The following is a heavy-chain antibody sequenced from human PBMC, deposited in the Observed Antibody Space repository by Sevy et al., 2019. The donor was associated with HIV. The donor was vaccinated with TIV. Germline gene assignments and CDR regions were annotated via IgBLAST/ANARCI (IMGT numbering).Heavy chain of an antibody. D-gene: IGHD3-9*01. V-gene: IGHV4-31*01. Sequence: SETLSLTCTVSGGSISSEDYYWTWIRQHPVKGLEWVGYIYYTGSTYYNPSLVSQITISIDTSKNQFSLKLSSVSAADTAVYYCARGNTVLPTGGFDLWGRGTLVTVSS. CDR1: GGSISSEDYY. CDR2: IYYTGST. CDR3: ARGNTVLPTGGFDL. J-gene: IGHJ2*01.